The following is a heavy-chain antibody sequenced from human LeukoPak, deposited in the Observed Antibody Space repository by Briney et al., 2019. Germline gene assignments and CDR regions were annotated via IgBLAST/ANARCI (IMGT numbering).Heavy chain of an antibody. CDR1: NVSFSSYY. D-gene: IGHD2-2*01. CDR2: IYPSGSS. J-gene: IGHJ4*02. CDR3: ARSPPAPNQFDS. V-gene: IGHV4-4*08. Sequence: SESLSLTCTVSNVSFSSYYWSWIRQPPGKGLEWIGYIYPSGSSNSIPSPKSRVSLYVDTCKNQFSLKLSSVIAADTDIYYCARSPPAPNQFDSWGQGILVTVSS.